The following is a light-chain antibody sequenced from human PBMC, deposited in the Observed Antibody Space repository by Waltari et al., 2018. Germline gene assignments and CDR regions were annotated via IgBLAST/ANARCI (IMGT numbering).Light chain of an antibody. CDR3: ASWDDSPTGRWV. CDR1: QSNVGDNV. J-gene: IGLJ3*02. V-gene: IGLV1-44*01. CDR2: RND. Sequence: QTVLTQPPSTPGAPGQTVTIPCSGTQSNVGDNVVTWYQQFPGAVPRLLIYRNDQRPSGVPDRFSGSKSGTSASLAISGLRSEDEADYFCASWDDSPTGRWVFGGGTKVTVL.